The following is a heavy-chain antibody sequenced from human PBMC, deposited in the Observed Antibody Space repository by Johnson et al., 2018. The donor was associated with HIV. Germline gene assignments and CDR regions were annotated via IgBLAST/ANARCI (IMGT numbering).Heavy chain of an antibody. J-gene: IGHJ3*02. CDR1: GFAVSSNY. Sequence: VQLVESGGGVVQPGRSLRLSCAASGFAVSSNYMSWVSQAPGKGLEWVSVIYSGSNTYYADSVKGRFTISRDNSKNTLYLQMNSLRAEDTAVYYCARGMYGDAFDIWGQGTMVTVSS. CDR2: IYSGSNT. D-gene: IGHD2-8*01. V-gene: IGHV3-53*01. CDR3: ARGMYGDAFDI.